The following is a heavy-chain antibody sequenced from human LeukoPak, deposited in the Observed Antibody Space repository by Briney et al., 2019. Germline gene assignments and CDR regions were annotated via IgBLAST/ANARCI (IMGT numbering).Heavy chain of an antibody. CDR3: ARSAAAPYYYYYYMDV. CDR1: GFTFDDYG. CDR2: INWNGGST. J-gene: IGHJ6*03. V-gene: IGHV3-20*04. D-gene: IGHD6-13*01. Sequence: GGSLRLSCAASGFTFDDYGMSWVRQAPGKGLEWVSGINWNGGSTGYADSVKGRFTISRDNAKNSLYLQMNSLRAEDTALYYCARSAAAPYYYYYYMDVWGKGTTDTVSS.